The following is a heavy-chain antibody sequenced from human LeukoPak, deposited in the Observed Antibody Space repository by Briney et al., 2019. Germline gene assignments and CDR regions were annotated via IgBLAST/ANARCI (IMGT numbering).Heavy chain of an antibody. CDR1: GGSISSSSYY. Sequence: SETLSLTCTVSGGSISSSSYYWGWIRQPPGKGLEWIGSIYYSGSTNYNPSLKSRVTISVDTSKKQFSLKLSSVTAADTAVYYCARGYTRFYYYYMDVWGKGTTVTVSS. D-gene: IGHD2-2*02. V-gene: IGHV4-39*07. J-gene: IGHJ6*03. CDR3: ARGYTRFYYYYMDV. CDR2: IYYSGST.